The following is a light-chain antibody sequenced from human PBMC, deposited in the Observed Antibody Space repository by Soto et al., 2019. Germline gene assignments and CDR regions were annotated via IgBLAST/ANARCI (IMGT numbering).Light chain of an antibody. CDR3: QRYGTSTPLT. V-gene: IGKV3-20*01. CDR1: QSVSSSY. Sequence: EVVLAQSPGTLSLSPGDRATLSCRASQSVSSSYLAWYQQKPGQPPRLLIYGASSRATGIPDRFSGSGSGTDFTLTISRLEPEDFAVYYCQRYGTSTPLTFGGGTKVDI. CDR2: GAS. J-gene: IGKJ4*01.